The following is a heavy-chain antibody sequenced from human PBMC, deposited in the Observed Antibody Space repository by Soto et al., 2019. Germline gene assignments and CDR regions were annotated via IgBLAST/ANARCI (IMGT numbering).Heavy chain of an antibody. CDR1: GGSFSGYY. CDR3: ASSGIVVVPAANNWFDP. J-gene: IGHJ5*02. Sequence: QVQLQQWGAGLLKPSETLSLTCAVYGGSFSGYYWSWIRQPPGKGLEWIGEINHSGSTNYNPSLKSRVTISVDTSKNQLSLKLSSVTAADTAVYYCASSGIVVVPAANNWFDPWGQGTLVTVSS. CDR2: INHSGST. D-gene: IGHD2-2*01. V-gene: IGHV4-34*01.